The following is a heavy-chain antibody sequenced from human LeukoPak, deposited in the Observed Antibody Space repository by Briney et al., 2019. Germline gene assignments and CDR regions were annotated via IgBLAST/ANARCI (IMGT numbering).Heavy chain of an antibody. V-gene: IGHV3-23*01. CDR1: GFTFSSYA. D-gene: IGHD3-3*01. J-gene: IGHJ6*02. CDR3: AKEIAYDSGYYYYAMDV. Sequence: PGGSLRLSCAASGFTFSSYAMSWVRQAPGKGLEWVSAISGSGGSTYYADSVKGRFTISRDNSKNTLFLQMNSLRAEDTAVYYCAKEIAYDSGYYYYAMDVWGQGTMVTVSS. CDR2: ISGSGGST.